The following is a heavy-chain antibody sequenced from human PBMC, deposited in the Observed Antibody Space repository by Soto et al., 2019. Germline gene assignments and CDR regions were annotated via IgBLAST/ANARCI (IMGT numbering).Heavy chain of an antibody. CDR3: ARGNSGWYFYYFDY. CDR1: GYTLTSYY. D-gene: IGHD6-19*01. J-gene: IGHJ4*02. CDR2: INPTGGST. Sequence: GASVKVSCKASGYTLTSYYMHWVRQAPGQGLEWMGIINPTGGSTSYAQKFQDRVTMTRDTSTSTVYMELSGLRSEDTAVYYCARGNSGWYFYYFDYWGQGTLVTVSS. V-gene: IGHV1-46*01.